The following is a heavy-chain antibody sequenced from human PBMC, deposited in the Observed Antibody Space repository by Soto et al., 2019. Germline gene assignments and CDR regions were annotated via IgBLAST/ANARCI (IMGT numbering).Heavy chain of an antibody. CDR2: IYHSGST. Sequence: SETLSLTCAVSGGSISSGGYSWSWIRQPPGKGLEWIGYIYHSGSTYYNPSLKSRVTMSVDRSKNQFSLKLSSVTAADTAVYYCASSRAEYQLRAHYYYYGMHVWGQGTTVTVS. J-gene: IGHJ6*02. D-gene: IGHD2-2*01. CDR3: ASSRAEYQLRAHYYYYGMHV. CDR1: GGSISSGGYS. V-gene: IGHV4-30-2*01.